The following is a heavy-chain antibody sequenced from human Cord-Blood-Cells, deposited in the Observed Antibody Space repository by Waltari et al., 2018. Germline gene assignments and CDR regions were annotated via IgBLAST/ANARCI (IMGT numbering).Heavy chain of an antibody. D-gene: IGHD3-3*01. CDR3: ARGSDFWRGLYYYYYYMDV. CDR1: GGSISSYY. Sequence: QVQLQESGPGLVKPSETLSLTCTVSGGSISSYYWSWIRQPPGKGLEWIGYIYYSGSTNYNPSLKSRVTISVDTSKNQFSLKLSSVTAADTAVYYCARGSDFWRGLYYYYYYMDVWGKGTTVTVSS. J-gene: IGHJ6*03. CDR2: IYYSGST. V-gene: IGHV4-59*01.